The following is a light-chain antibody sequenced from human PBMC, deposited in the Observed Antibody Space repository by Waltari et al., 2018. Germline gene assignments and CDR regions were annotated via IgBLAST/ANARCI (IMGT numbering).Light chain of an antibody. CDR1: QTITGSW. Sequence: EIVLTQSPGTLSVSPGERVTVSGRASQTITGSWLTWYHQKPGQAPRLLIYGASNRAPWIPDRFSGSGSGTDFPLTISRLEPEDSAVYYCQQYDGSVVTFGGGTKVEIK. J-gene: IGKJ4*01. CDR2: GAS. CDR3: QQYDGSVVT. V-gene: IGKV3-20*01.